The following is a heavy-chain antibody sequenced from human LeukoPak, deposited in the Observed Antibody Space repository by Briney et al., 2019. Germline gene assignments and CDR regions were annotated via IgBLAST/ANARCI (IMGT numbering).Heavy chain of an antibody. CDR2: IYTSGST. Sequence: SETLSLTCTVSGGSISSGSCYWSWIRQPAGKGLEWIGRIYTSGSTNYNPSLKSRVTISVDTSKNQFSLKLSSVTAADTAVYYCARDNRSSGPDYWGQGTLVTVSS. CDR1: GGSISSGSCY. J-gene: IGHJ4*02. CDR3: ARDNRSSGPDY. D-gene: IGHD6-19*01. V-gene: IGHV4-61*02.